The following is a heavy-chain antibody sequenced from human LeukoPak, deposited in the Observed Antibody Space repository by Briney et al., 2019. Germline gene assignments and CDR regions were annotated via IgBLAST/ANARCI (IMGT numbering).Heavy chain of an antibody. CDR2: IFTYTGNA. CDR3: ARSDDYGDYGQRKAIDI. CDR1: GYTFNTYG. D-gene: IGHD4-17*01. V-gene: IGHV1-18*01. J-gene: IGHJ3*02. Sequence: ASVKVSCKASGYTFNTYGISWVRQAPGQGLEWMGRIFTYTGNADYAKKFQGRVNLTANTSASTAYMELRSLRSDDTAVYYCARSDDYGDYGQRKAIDIWGQGTMVTVSS.